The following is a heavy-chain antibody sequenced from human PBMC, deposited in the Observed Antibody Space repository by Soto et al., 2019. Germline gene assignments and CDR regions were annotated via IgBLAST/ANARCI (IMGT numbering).Heavy chain of an antibody. CDR3: AKFLAVAGTSFDY. CDR1: GFTLSSYA. J-gene: IGHJ4*02. V-gene: IGHV3-23*01. D-gene: IGHD6-19*01. Sequence: GGSLRLSCAASGFTLSSYAMSWVRQAPGKGLEWVSAISGSGGSTYYADSVKGRFTISRDNSKNTLYLQMNSLRAEDTAVYYCAKFLAVAGTSFDYWGQGTLVTVSS. CDR2: ISGSGGST.